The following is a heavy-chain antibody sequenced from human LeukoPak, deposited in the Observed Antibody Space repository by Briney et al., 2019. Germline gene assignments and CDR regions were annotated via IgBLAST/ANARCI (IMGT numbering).Heavy chain of an antibody. CDR1: GFTFSSYA. Sequence: PGGSLRLSCAASGFTFSSYAMSWVRQAPGKGLEWASAISGSGGSTYYADSVKGRFTISRDNSKNTLYLQMNSLRAEDTAVYYCAKDGPPYSGSYYGVDYWGQGTLVTVSS. CDR2: ISGSGGST. J-gene: IGHJ4*02. D-gene: IGHD1-26*01. CDR3: AKDGPPYSGSYYGVDY. V-gene: IGHV3-23*01.